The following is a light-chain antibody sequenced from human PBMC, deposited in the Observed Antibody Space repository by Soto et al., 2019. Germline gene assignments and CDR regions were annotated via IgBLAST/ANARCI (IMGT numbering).Light chain of an antibody. CDR1: QGISNY. CDR2: AAS. J-gene: IGKJ1*01. CDR3: QKYNSPPWT. V-gene: IGKV1-27*01. Sequence: DIQMTQSPSSLSASVGDRVTITCRASQGISNYLAWYQQKPGKVPKLLIYAASTLQSGVPPRFSGSGSGTDFTLTISSLQPEDVATYYCQKYNSPPWTFGQGTKVEIK.